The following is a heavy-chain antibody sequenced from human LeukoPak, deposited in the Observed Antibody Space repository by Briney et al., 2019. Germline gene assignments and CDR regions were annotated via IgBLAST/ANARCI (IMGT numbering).Heavy chain of an antibody. CDR2: ISSSSSYI. V-gene: IGHV3-21*04. J-gene: IGHJ4*02. CDR3: AKGPFDY. Sequence: PGGSLRLSCAASGFTFSSHSLNWVRQAPGKGLEWVSSISSSSSYIYYADSVKGRFTISRDNAKNSLYLQMNSLRAEDTALYYCAKGPFDYWGQGTLVTVSS. CDR1: GFTFSSHS.